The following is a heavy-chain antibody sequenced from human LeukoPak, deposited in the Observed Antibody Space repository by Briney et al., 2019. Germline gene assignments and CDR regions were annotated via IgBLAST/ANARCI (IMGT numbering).Heavy chain of an antibody. D-gene: IGHD6-19*01. CDR1: GGSISSGGYY. Sequence: PSETLSLTCTVSGGSISSGGYYWSWIRQPPGKGLEGIGEINHSGSTNYNPSLKRRVTISVDTSKNQFSLKLSSVTAADTAVYYCATDLIAVDKGTFNWGQGTLVTVSS. V-gene: IGHV4-39*07. J-gene: IGHJ4*02. CDR2: INHSGST. CDR3: ATDLIAVDKGTFN.